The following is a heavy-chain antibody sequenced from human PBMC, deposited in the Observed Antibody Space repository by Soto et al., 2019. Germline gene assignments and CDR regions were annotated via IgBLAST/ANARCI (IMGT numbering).Heavy chain of an antibody. J-gene: IGHJ4*02. CDR1: GFTFSDYA. CDR3: AKVLSKNYYYPFDF. D-gene: IGHD3-10*01. CDR2: ISGGSSVT. Sequence: LRLSCTASGFTFSDYAMTWVRQAPGKGLEWVSTISGGSSVTYYGDSVKGRFTISRDNAKKTLFLQLSRLSAEDTATYYCAKVLSKNYYYPFDFWGQGTQVTVSS. V-gene: IGHV3-23*01.